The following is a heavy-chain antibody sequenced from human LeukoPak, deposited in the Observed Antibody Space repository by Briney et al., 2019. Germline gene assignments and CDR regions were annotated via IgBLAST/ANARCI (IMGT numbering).Heavy chain of an antibody. J-gene: IGHJ4*02. CDR3: ARAMGQITMVRGVIGY. Sequence: GASVKVSCKASGYTFTGYYMHWVRQAPGQGLEWMGWINPNSGGTNYAQKFQGRVTMTRDTSISTAYMELSRLRSDDTAVYYCARAMGQITMVRGVIGYWGQGTLVTVSS. CDR2: INPNSGGT. D-gene: IGHD3-10*01. V-gene: IGHV1-2*02. CDR1: GYTFTGYY.